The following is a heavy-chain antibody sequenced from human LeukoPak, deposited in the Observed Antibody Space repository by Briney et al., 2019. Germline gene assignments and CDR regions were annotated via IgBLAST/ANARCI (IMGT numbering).Heavy chain of an antibody. CDR1: GYTFTSYA. Sequence: ASVKVSCKASGYTFTSYAMNWVRQAPGQGLEWMGWINTNTGNPTYAQGFTGRFVFSLDTSVSTAYLQISSLKAEDTAVYYCARSGRRSDYGGNPGSFDYWGQGTLVTVSS. J-gene: IGHJ4*02. D-gene: IGHD4-23*01. CDR2: INTNTGNP. V-gene: IGHV7-4-1*02. CDR3: ARSGRRSDYGGNPGSFDY.